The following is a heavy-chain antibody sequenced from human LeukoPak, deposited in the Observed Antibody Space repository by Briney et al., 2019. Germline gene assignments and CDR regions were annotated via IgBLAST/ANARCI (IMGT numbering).Heavy chain of an antibody. CDR1: GRSISSSSYY. CDR3: ARLDIVVVVAALRAPNDY. V-gene: IGHV4-39*01. D-gene: IGHD2-15*01. J-gene: IGHJ4*02. CDR2: FYYSGST. Sequence: SETLSFTCTLSGRSISSSSYYWGSIRQPPGTGLEWIGRFYYSGSTYYNPSLKSRVTISVDTSKNQFSLKLSSVTAADTAVYYCARLDIVVVVAALRAPNDYWGQGTLVTVSS.